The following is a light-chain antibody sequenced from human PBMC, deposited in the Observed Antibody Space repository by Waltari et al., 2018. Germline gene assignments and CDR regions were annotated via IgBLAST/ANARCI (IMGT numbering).Light chain of an antibody. CDR2: EAS. V-gene: IGKV3-20*01. CDR1: QSISRY. CDR3: QNHERLPAT. Sequence: IVLTQSPGTLSLSPGERATLSCRASQSISRYLVWYQQKPGQPPRLLSYEASRRATGSPDRFSGRGSGTDFSLTISRLEPEDFGVYYCQNHERLPATFGQGTSVEI. J-gene: IGKJ1*01.